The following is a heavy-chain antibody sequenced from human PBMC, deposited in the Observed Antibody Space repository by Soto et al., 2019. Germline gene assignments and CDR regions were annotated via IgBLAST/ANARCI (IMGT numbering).Heavy chain of an antibody. CDR1: GGSIISGGYY. J-gene: IGHJ1*01. D-gene: IGHD3-10*01. V-gene: IGHV4-30-2*01. CDR2: IYHSGST. Sequence: SETLSLTCTVSGGSIISGGYYWSLIRQHPGKGLEWIGYIYHSGSTYYNPSLKSRVTISVDRSKNQFSLKLSSVTAADTAVYYCXRGAPVFILHRGQGPLVT. CDR3: XRGAPVFILH.